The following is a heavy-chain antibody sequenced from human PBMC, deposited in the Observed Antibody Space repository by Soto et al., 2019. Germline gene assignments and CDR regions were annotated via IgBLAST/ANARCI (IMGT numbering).Heavy chain of an antibody. J-gene: IGHJ3*01. Sequence: GASVKVSCKASGGTFSSYAISWVRQAPGQGLEWMGGIIPIFGTANYAQKFQGRVTITADESTSTAYMELSSLRSEDTAVYYCAWVSSSDLRLSVWGQGTMVTVS. CDR2: IIPIFGTA. CDR3: AWVSSSDLRLSV. CDR1: GGTFSSYA. D-gene: IGHD6-6*01. V-gene: IGHV1-69*13.